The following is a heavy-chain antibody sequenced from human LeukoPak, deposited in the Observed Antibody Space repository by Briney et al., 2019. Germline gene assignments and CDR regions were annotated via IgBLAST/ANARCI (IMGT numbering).Heavy chain of an antibody. D-gene: IGHD3-22*01. Sequence: GGSLRLSCAASGFTFSSYSMNWVRQAPGKGLEWVSYISSSSSTIYYADSVKGRFTISRDNAKNSLFLQMNSLRAEDTAVYYCARDYSPPHYYDSSGYFDSWGQGTLVTVSP. CDR1: GFTFSSYS. J-gene: IGHJ4*02. V-gene: IGHV3-48*04. CDR3: ARDYSPPHYYDSSGYFDS. CDR2: ISSSSSTI.